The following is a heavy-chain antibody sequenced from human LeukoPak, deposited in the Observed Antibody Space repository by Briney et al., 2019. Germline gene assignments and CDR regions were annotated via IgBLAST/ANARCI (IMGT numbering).Heavy chain of an antibody. V-gene: IGHV3-30*02. CDR3: ARERGWEQLVHNWFDP. CDR2: IRYDGSNK. J-gene: IGHJ5*02. Sequence: PGGSLRLSCAASGFTFSSYGMHWVRLAPGKGLEWVAFIRYDGSNKYYADSVKGRFTISRDNSKNTLYLQMNSLRSEDTAVYYCARERGWEQLVHNWFDPWGQGTLVTVSS. CDR1: GFTFSSYG. D-gene: IGHD6-13*01.